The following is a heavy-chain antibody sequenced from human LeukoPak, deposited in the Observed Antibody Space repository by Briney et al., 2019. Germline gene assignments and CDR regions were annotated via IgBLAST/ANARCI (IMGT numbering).Heavy chain of an antibody. CDR3: AKANYDSSGYYQYYFDY. D-gene: IGHD3-22*01. CDR2: ISSSSSYI. CDR1: GFTFSSYS. V-gene: IGHV3-21*04. J-gene: IGHJ4*02. Sequence: GGSLRLSCAASGFTFSSYSMKWVRQAPGKGLEWVSSISSSSSYIYYADSVKGRFTISRDNAKNSLYLQMNSLRAEDTAVYYCAKANYDSSGYYQYYFDYWGQGTLVTVSS.